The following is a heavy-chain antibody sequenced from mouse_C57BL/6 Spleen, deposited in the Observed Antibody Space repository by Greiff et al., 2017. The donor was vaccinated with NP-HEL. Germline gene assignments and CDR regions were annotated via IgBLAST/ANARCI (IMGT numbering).Heavy chain of an antibody. CDR2: IDPSDSYT. D-gene: IGHD2-4*01. V-gene: IGHV1-69*01. J-gene: IGHJ3*01. Sequence: QVQLKQSGAELVMPGASVKLSCKASGYTFTSYWMHWVKQRPGQGLEWIGEIDPSDSYTNYNQKFKGKSTLTVDKSSSTAYMQLSSLTSEDSAVYYCARVDYDETWFAYWGQGTLVTVSA. CDR3: ARVDYDETWFAY. CDR1: GYTFTSYW.